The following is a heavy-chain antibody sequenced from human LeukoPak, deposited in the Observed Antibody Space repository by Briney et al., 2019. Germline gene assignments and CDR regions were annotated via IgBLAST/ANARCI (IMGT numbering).Heavy chain of an antibody. V-gene: IGHV4-59*01. CDR2: ISNHGSA. Sequence: SETLSLTCTVSGASISSYYWSWIRQPPGKGLEWIGYISNHGSANYNPSLNSPVTISVGTSKNQFSLKLSSVTAADTAVYYCARGGGGESWYSGSPRGPLDYWGQGTLVTVSS. CDR1: GASISSYY. J-gene: IGHJ4*02. D-gene: IGHD6-6*01. CDR3: ARGGGGESWYSGSPRGPLDY.